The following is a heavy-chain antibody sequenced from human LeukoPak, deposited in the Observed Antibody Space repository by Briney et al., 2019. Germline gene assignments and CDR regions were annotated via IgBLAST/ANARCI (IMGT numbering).Heavy chain of an antibody. D-gene: IGHD3-9*01. J-gene: IGHJ4*02. CDR2: ISSSGGST. Sequence: PGGSLRLSCAASGFTFSSYAMSWVRQAPGKGLEWVSAISSSGGSTYYADSVKGRFTISRDNSKNTLYLQMNSLRAEDTAVYYCAKSPTYYVILTGYYSGYYFDYWGQGTLVTVSS. V-gene: IGHV3-23*01. CDR1: GFTFSSYA. CDR3: AKSPTYYVILTGYYSGYYFDY.